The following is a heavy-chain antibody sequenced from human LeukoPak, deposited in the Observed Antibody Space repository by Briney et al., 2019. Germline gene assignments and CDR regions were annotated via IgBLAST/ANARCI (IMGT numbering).Heavy chain of an antibody. CDR3: ARASDWNYDY. J-gene: IGHJ4*02. V-gene: IGHV3-66*01. CDR2: IYSGGST. D-gene: IGHD1-7*01. CDR1: GFTFSAYA. Sequence: GGSLRLSCAASGFTFSAYAMSWVRQGPGKGLEWVAVIYSGGSTYYADSVKGRFTISRDNSKNTLDLQMNSLRAEDTAVYYCARASDWNYDYWGQGTLVTVSS.